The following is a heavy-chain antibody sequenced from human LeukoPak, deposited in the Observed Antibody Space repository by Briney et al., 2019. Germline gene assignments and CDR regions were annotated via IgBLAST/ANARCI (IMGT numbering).Heavy chain of an antibody. D-gene: IGHD2-2*01. Sequence: SETLSLTCTVSGGSISSYYWSWIRQPAGKGLEWIGRIHTSGSTNYNPSLKSRVTMSVDTFKNQFSLELSSVTAADTAVYYCAIVPAAMNPYMDVWGKGTTVTVSS. V-gene: IGHV4-4*07. CDR3: AIVPAAMNPYMDV. J-gene: IGHJ6*03. CDR2: IHTSGST. CDR1: GGSISSYY.